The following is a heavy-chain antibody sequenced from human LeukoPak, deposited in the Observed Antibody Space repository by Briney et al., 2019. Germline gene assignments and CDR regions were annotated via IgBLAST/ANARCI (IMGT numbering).Heavy chain of an antibody. Sequence: GESLQISCKGSGYRFTSHWIGWVRQMPGKGLEWMGIIYPGDSDTRYSPSFQGQVTFSADKSISTAYLQWSSLKASDTAMYYCARLEIAAVPGGYFDFWGQGTLVTVSS. J-gene: IGHJ4*02. CDR3: ARLEIAAVPGGYFDF. D-gene: IGHD6-13*01. V-gene: IGHV5-51*01. CDR1: GYRFTSHW. CDR2: IYPGDSDT.